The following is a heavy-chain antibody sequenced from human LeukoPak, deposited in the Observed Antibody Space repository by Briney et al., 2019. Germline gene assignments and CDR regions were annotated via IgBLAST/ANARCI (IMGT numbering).Heavy chain of an antibody. Sequence: GESLKISCKGSGYSINNYWIAWVRQMPGKGLEWMGIIYPADSDIRYSPSFQGQVTISADKSISTAYLQWNSLTASDTAMYYCARQEYCSGASCYTWFDPWGQGTLVTVSS. V-gene: IGHV5-51*01. J-gene: IGHJ5*02. CDR3: ARQEYCSGASCYTWFDP. CDR2: IYPADSDI. CDR1: GYSINNYW. D-gene: IGHD2-15*01.